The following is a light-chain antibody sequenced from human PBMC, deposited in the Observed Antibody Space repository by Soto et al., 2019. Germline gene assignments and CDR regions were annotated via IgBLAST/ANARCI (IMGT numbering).Light chain of an antibody. CDR1: QSISGW. J-gene: IGKJ4*01. CDR2: KAS. V-gene: IGKV1-5*03. CDR3: KQFQSYSLT. Sequence: DIQMTQSPSTLSASVGDRVTITCRASQSISGWLAWYQQKPGKAPKLLVSKASTLETGVPSRFSGSGSGTEFTLTISGLQPDDLATYFCKQFQSYSLTFGGGTNVDIK.